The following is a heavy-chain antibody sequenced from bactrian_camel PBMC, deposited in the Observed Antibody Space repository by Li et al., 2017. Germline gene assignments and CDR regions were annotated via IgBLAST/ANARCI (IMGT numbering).Heavy chain of an antibody. CDR2: IESDGST. CDR1: GYTFSSSG. J-gene: IGHJ6*01. CDR3: AASVGRTFCSAAYFLSGLRPVFGS. Sequence: HAQLVESGGGSVNAGESLRLSCVASGYTFSSSGYYMGWFRQAPDKEREGVAGIESDGSTSYADSVKGRFTVSQDSAKNTVHLQMGSLRPEGSAMYYCAASVGRTFCSAAYFLSGLRPVFGSWGQGTQVTVS. V-gene: IGHV3S9*01. D-gene: IGHD1*01.